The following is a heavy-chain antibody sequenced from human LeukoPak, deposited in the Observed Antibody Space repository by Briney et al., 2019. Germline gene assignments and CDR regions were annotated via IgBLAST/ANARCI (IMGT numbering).Heavy chain of an antibody. J-gene: IGHJ4*02. CDR2: INPNSGGT. CDR1: GYTFTGYY. D-gene: IGHD5-24*01. V-gene: IGHV1-2*02. Sequence: ASVKVSCKASGYTFTGYYMHWVRQAPGQGPEWMGWINPNSGGTKYAQKFQGRVTMTTDTSISTAYMELSRLRSDDTAMYYCARVPRDAYNTWGQGTLVTASS. CDR3: ARVPRDAYNT.